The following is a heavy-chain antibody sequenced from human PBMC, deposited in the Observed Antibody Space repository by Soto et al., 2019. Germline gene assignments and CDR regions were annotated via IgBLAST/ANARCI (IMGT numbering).Heavy chain of an antibody. V-gene: IGHV4-31*03. CDR2: IYYSGST. CDR3: ARGVTMVRGVIHTPYFDY. Sequence: QVQLQESGPGLVKPSQTLSLTCTVSGGSISSGGYYWSWIRQHPGKGLEWIGYIYYSGSTYYNPSLKGRVTISIDTSKNQFTLKRSSVTAAATAVYYWARGVTMVRGVIHTPYFDYWGQGTLVTVSS. CDR1: GGSISSGGYY. D-gene: IGHD3-10*01. J-gene: IGHJ4*02.